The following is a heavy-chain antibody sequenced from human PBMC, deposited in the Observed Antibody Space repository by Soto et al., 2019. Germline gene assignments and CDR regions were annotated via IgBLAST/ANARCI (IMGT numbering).Heavy chain of an antibody. J-gene: IGHJ4*02. Sequence: GASVKVSCKASGYTFTYYHIHWVRQAPGQGLEWMGIINPNTGDTTYAQKFQGRVTMTSDTSTNTVYMEVSSLTSEDTALYYCARVPYNYSLLFYLDYWGQGTLVTVSS. CDR2: INPNTGDT. V-gene: IGHV1-46*01. CDR1: GYTFTYYH. D-gene: IGHD1-1*01. CDR3: ARVPYNYSLLFYLDY.